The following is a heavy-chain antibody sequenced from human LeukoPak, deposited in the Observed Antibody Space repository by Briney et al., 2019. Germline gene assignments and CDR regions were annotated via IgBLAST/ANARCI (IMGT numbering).Heavy chain of an antibody. V-gene: IGHV3-64*01. CDR2: ISSNGGST. CDR1: GFTFSSYA. Sequence: PGGSLRLSCAASGFTFSSYAMHWVRQAPGKGLEYVSAISSNGGSTYYANSVKGRFTISRDNSKNTLYLQMGSLRAEDMAVYYCARVHSGSSWGAFDIWGQGTMVTVSS. CDR3: ARVHSGSSWGAFDI. J-gene: IGHJ3*02. D-gene: IGHD1-26*01.